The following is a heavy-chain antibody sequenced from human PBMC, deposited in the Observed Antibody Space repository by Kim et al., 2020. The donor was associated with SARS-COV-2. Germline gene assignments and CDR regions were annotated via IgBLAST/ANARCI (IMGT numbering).Heavy chain of an antibody. V-gene: IGHV4-39*01. CDR3: ARPSTIVLRYFDWLSPPPGGWLD. D-gene: IGHD3-9*01. Sequence: SETLSLTCTVSGGSISSSSYYWGWIRQPPGKGLEWIGSIYYSGSTYYNPSLKSRVTISVDTSKNQFSLKLSSVTAADTAVYYCARPSTIVLRYFDWLSPPPGGWLDWGQGTLVTVSS. J-gene: IGHJ4*02. CDR2: IYYSGST. CDR1: GGSISSSSYY.